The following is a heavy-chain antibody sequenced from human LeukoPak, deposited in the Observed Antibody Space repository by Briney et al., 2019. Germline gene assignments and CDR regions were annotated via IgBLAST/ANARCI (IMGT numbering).Heavy chain of an antibody. CDR1: GYTFTDYY. V-gene: IGHV1-8*02. D-gene: IGHD1-20*01. Sequence: ASVKVSCKASGYTFTDYYMHWVRQAPGRGLEWMGWINPNSGNTGYAQKFQGRVTMTRNTSISTAYMELSSLRSEDTAVYYCARVPQSPYNWNDEYYFDYWGQGTLVTVSS. J-gene: IGHJ4*02. CDR3: ARVPQSPYNWNDEYYFDY. CDR2: INPNSGNT.